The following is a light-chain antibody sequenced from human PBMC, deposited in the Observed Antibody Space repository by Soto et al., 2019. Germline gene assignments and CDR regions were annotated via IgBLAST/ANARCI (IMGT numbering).Light chain of an antibody. CDR3: QAYGT. Sequence: EISFTQSPGTLSLSPGERATLSCRASQSVSRSYLAWYQQKPGESPRLLIYGVSTRASGIPDRFSGSGSGTDFTLTISRLEAEDFAVYYCQAYGTFGQGTKVDIK. J-gene: IGKJ1*01. CDR1: QSVSRSY. V-gene: IGKV3-20*01. CDR2: GVS.